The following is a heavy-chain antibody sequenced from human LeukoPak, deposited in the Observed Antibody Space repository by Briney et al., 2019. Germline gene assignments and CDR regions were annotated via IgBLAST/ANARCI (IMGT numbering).Heavy chain of an antibody. J-gene: IGHJ5*02. CDR3: AKANYYDSSGAADGFGP. D-gene: IGHD3-22*01. CDR1: GFTFSSYG. V-gene: IGHV3-30*18. Sequence: GGSLRLSCAASGFTFSSYGMHWVRQAPGKGLEWVAVISYGGSNKYYADSVKGRFTISRDNSKNTLYLQMNSLRAEDTAVYYCAKANYYDSSGAADGFGPWGQGTLVTVSS. CDR2: ISYGGSNK.